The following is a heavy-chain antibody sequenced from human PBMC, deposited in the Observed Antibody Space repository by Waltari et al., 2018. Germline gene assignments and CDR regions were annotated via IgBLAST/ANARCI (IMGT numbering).Heavy chain of an antibody. CDR3: AREYYGSGSYYIAGNDAFDI. D-gene: IGHD3-10*01. CDR1: GGSISSGGYY. Sequence: QVQLQESGPGLVKPSQTLSLTCTVSGGSISSGGYYWSWIRQHPGKGLEWIGYIYYSGSTYYNPSLKSRVTISVDTSKNQFSLKLSSVTAADTAVYYCAREYYGSGSYYIAGNDAFDIWGQGTMVTVSS. J-gene: IGHJ3*02. V-gene: IGHV4-31*03. CDR2: IYYSGST.